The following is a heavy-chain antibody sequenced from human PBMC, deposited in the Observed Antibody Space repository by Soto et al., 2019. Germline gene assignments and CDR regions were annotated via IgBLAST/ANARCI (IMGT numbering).Heavy chain of an antibody. CDR1: GFSLSSSGVG. D-gene: IGHD6-13*01. CDR2: IYWDNYK. V-gene: IGHV2-5*02. Sequence: QITLKESGPTLVKPTQTLTLTCTFSGFSLSSSGVGVGWIRQPPGKALEWLALIYWDNYKQYSPSLKNRFTITKETSKNQVVLTMTKMEPVETGTYYCARVMGSGTVGVFDYWGQGTLVTVSS. J-gene: IGHJ4*02. CDR3: ARVMGSGTVGVFDY.